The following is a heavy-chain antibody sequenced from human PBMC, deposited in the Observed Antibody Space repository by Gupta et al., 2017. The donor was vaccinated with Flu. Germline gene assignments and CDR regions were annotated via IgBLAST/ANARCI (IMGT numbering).Heavy chain of an antibody. CDR1: Y. V-gene: IGHV4-39*01. CDR3: AIHKASYDSSGPPGWFDP. Sequence: YWVWIRQPPGKGLEWIGSDDYSGSTPSNPSLESRAIISGDTSKTHFNLRLSSVSAAGTAVSYCAIHKASYDSSGPPGWFDPWGQGTLGTGSS. D-gene: IGHD3-22*01. CDR2: DDYSGST. J-gene: IGHJ5*02.